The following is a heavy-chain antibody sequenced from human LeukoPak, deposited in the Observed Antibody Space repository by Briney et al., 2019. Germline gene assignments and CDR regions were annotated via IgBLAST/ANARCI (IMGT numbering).Heavy chain of an antibody. Sequence: GGSLRLSCAASGFSFSDYYMAWIRQAPGKGLEWVSYIGSSGNPKYYADSVKGRFTVSRDNAENSLFPQMNSLRVEDTAVYYCARDQSNQDLGTSNWFDPWGQGTLVTASS. CDR2: IGSSGNPK. CDR3: ARDQSNQDLGTSNWFDP. CDR1: GFSFSDYY. J-gene: IGHJ5*02. V-gene: IGHV3-11*01. D-gene: IGHD3-16*01.